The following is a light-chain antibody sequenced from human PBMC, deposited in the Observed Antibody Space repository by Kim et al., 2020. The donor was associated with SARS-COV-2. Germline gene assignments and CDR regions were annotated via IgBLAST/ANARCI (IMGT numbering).Light chain of an antibody. CDR2: LNSDGSH. V-gene: IGLV4-69*01. CDR1: RGHSSYA. CDR3: QTWGTGIWV. Sequence: ASVKTTCTLSRGHSSYAIAWHQQQPEKGPRYLMKLNSDGSHSKGEGIPDRFSGSSSGAERYLTISSLQSEDEADYYCQTWGTGIWVFGGGTQLTVL. J-gene: IGLJ3*02.